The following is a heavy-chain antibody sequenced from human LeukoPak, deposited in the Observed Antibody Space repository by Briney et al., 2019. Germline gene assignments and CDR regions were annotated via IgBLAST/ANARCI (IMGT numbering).Heavy chain of an antibody. J-gene: IGHJ4*02. Sequence: GGSLRLSCAASGLPFNNYAVNWVRQAPGKGLEWVSSICGGGETTYYADSAKGRFTISRDNSQNTLYLQMNSLRAEDTAVYYCARDYADYVGYFFFDYWGQGTLVTVSS. D-gene: IGHD4-17*01. CDR2: ICGGGETT. CDR1: GLPFNNYA. V-gene: IGHV3-23*01. CDR3: ARDYADYVGYFFFDY.